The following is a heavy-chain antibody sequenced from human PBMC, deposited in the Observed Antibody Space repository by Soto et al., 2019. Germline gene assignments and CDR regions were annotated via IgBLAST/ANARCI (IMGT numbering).Heavy chain of an antibody. D-gene: IGHD6-13*01. CDR1: GGSFSGYY. CDR2: INHSGST. Sequence: PSETLSLTCAVYGGSFSGYYWSWIRQPPGKGLEWIGEINHSGSTNYNPSLKSRVTISVDTSKNQFSLKLSSVTAADTAVYYCARGLSRYSSSWTPRGYYYYGMDVWGQGTTVT. V-gene: IGHV4-34*01. J-gene: IGHJ6*02. CDR3: ARGLSRYSSSWTPRGYYYYGMDV.